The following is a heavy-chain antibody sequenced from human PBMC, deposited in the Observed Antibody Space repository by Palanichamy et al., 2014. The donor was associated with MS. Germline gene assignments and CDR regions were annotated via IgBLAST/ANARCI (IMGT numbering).Heavy chain of an antibody. Sequence: QVHLVQSGTDVKEPGASVKVSCKTSGYAFTGYYIHWVRQAPGQGLEWLGWIDPNSGGTDYAQNFQGRVSMTRDTSISTVYMELNSLTFDDTAIYRCATIAAAVGEVWGQGTLITVSS. J-gene: IGHJ4*02. V-gene: IGHV1-2*02. CDR1: GYAFTGYY. CDR2: IDPNSGGT. CDR3: ATIAAAVGEV. D-gene: IGHD6-13*01.